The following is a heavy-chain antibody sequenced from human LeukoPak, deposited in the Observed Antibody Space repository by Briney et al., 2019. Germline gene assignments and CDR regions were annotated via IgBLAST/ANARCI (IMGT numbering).Heavy chain of an antibody. D-gene: IGHD2-15*01. V-gene: IGHV3-30*02. CDR3: AKWWFGIDP. J-gene: IGHJ5*02. CDR1: GFTFSSYG. Sequence: PGGSLRLSCAASGFTFSSYGMHWVRQAPGKGLEWVAFIRYDGGNKYYADSVKGRFTISRDNSKNTLYLQMNSLRAEDTAVYYCAKWWFGIDPWGQGTLVTVSS. CDR2: IRYDGGNK.